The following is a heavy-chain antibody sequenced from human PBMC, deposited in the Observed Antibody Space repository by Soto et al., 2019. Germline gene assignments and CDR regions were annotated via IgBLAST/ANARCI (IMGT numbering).Heavy chain of an antibody. CDR3: ARDHSGGSGSYYNPPDY. CDR2: ISSSSSYI. V-gene: IGHV3-21*01. CDR1: GFTFSSYS. J-gene: IGHJ4*02. D-gene: IGHD3-10*01. Sequence: EVQLVESGGGLVKHGGSLRLSCAASGFTFSSYSMNWVRKAPGKGLEWVSSISSSSSYIYYADSVKGRFTISRDNAKNSLYLQMNSLRAEDTAVYYCARDHSGGSGSYYNPPDYWGQGTLVTVSS.